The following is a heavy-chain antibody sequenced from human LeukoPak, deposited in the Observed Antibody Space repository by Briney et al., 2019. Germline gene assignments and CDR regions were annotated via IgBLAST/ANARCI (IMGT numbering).Heavy chain of an antibody. CDR3: ASKFLGYCSSTSCLYGMDV. CDR2: ISAYNGNT. D-gene: IGHD2-2*01. Sequence: ASVKVSCKASGYTFTSYGISWVRQAPGQGLEWMGWISAYNGNTNYAQKLQGRVTMTTDTSTSTAYMELRSLRSDDTAVYYCASKFLGYCSSTSCLYGMDVWGKGTTVTVSS. V-gene: IGHV1-18*04. J-gene: IGHJ6*04. CDR1: GYTFTSYG.